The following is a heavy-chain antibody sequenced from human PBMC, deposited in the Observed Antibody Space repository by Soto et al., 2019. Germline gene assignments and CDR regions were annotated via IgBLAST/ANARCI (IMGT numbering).Heavy chain of an antibody. D-gene: IGHD3-10*01. CDR2: ISPMFGAA. Sequence: QMQLVQSGAEMKKPGSSVKVSCQSSGGTFNTYAMNWVRLAPGQGPEWMGDISPMFGAANYAAKFQGRVTITADEYTGTSYMQLSGLTSEDTALYFCAREVQVHTPAFVYWGQGTLVTVSS. V-gene: IGHV1-69*19. CDR1: GGTFNTYA. J-gene: IGHJ4*02. CDR3: AREVQVHTPAFVY.